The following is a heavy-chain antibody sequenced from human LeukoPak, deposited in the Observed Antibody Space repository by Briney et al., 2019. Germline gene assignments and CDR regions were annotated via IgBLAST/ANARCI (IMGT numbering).Heavy chain of an antibody. CDR1: GYTFTGYY. V-gene: IGHV1-2*02. Sequence: GASVKVSCKASGYTFTGYYMHWVRQAPGQGLEWMGWINPNSGGTNYAQKFQGRVTMTRDTSISTAYMELSRLRSDDTAVYYCASLYSSSWSYYYYGMDVWGQGTTVTVSS. J-gene: IGHJ6*02. CDR3: ASLYSSSWSYYYYGMDV. D-gene: IGHD6-13*01. CDR2: INPNSGGT.